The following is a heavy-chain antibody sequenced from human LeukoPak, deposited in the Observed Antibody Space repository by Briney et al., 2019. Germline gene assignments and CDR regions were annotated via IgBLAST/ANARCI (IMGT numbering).Heavy chain of an antibody. CDR3: ARDHCYDGQTPEIDY. CDR2: ISSSSSYT. D-gene: IGHD2-2*01. V-gene: IGHV3-11*05. Sequence: GGSLRLSCAASGFTFSDYYMSWIRQAPGKGLEWVSYISSSSSYTNYADSVKGRFTISRDNAKNSLYLQTNSLRAEDTAVYYCARDHCYDGQTPEIDYWGQGTLVTVSS. CDR1: GFTFSDYY. J-gene: IGHJ4*02.